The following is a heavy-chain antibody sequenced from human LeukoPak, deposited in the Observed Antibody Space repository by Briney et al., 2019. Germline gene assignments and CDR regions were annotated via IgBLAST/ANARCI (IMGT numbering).Heavy chain of an antibody. Sequence: GGSLRLSCTASGFTFSTHSMHWVRQAPGKGPVWVSRINSDGSSTRYADSVTGRFTISRDNAKNAVYLQMNSLRAEDTAVYYCAKVLGGLWPGIDYWGQGTVVTVSS. J-gene: IGHJ4*02. CDR2: INSDGSST. CDR3: AKVLGGLWPGIDY. D-gene: IGHD2-15*01. V-gene: IGHV3-74*01. CDR1: GFTFSTHS.